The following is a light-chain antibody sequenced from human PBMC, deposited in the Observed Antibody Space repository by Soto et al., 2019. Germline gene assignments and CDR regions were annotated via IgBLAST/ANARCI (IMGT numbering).Light chain of an antibody. V-gene: IGKV3-20*01. CDR2: GAY. Sequence: EIVLTQSPGTLSLSPGERATLSCRASQSVNSNYLAWYQQKPGQAPRLLLYGAYSGATGVPDRFSGSGSGTDFTLTITRLEPEDFPVYFCQQYGSSPRTFGQGTKVEMK. J-gene: IGKJ1*01. CDR3: QQYGSSPRT. CDR1: QSVNSNY.